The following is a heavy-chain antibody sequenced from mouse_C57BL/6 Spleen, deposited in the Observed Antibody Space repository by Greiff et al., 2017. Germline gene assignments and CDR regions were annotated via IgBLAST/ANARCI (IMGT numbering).Heavy chain of an antibody. V-gene: IGHV1-53*01. CDR2: INPSNGGT. Sequence: VQLQQPGTELVKPGASVKLSCKASGYTFTSYWMHWVKQRPGQGLEWIGNINPSNGGTNYNEKFKSKATLTVDKSSSTAYMQLSSLTSEDSAVYYCASLTVVATDWYFDVWGTGTTVTVSS. CDR1: GYTFTSYW. J-gene: IGHJ1*03. CDR3: ASLTVVATDWYFDV. D-gene: IGHD1-1*01.